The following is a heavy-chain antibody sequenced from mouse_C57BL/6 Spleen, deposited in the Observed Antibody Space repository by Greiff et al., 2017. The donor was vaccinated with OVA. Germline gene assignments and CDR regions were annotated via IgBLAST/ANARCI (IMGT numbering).Heavy chain of an antibody. J-gene: IGHJ4*01. CDR1: GYAFTSYW. CDR2: IYPGDGDT. D-gene: IGHD3-2*02. V-gene: IGHV1-80*01. Sequence: VQLQQSGAELVKPGASVKISCKASGYAFTSYWMHWVKQRPGKGLEWIGQIYPGDGDTNYNGKFKGKATLTADKSSSTANMQLSSLTSEDSAVYFCARGSSGAFYAMDYWGQGTSVTVSS. CDR3: ARGSSGAFYAMDY.